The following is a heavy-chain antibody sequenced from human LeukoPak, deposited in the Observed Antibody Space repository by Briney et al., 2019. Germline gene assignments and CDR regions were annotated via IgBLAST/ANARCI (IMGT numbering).Heavy chain of an antibody. D-gene: IGHD4-17*01. CDR1: GLTFSSYE. Sequence: GGSLRLSCAASGLTFSSYEMNWVRQGPGKGLEWDSYISSSGSTIYYADSVKGRFTISRDNAKNSLYLQMNSLRADDTAVYYCARAPFGYGDYGPDYWGQGTLVTVSS. J-gene: IGHJ4*02. V-gene: IGHV3-48*03. CDR2: ISSSGSTI. CDR3: ARAPFGYGDYGPDY.